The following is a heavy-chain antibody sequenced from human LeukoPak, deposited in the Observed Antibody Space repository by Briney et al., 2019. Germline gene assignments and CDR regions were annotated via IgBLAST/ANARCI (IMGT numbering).Heavy chain of an antibody. Sequence: GRSQRLSWLASGFTVGAHSMGWARHPPGKGREWVGFIRRKAYGGTTEYAASVEGRFTISRDDSRGIAYLQMNSLKTEDTAFYYYTRGPILLWIHNGMDVWGQGTTVTVSS. V-gene: IGHV3-49*04. CDR2: IRRKAYGGTT. CDR3: TRGPILLWIHNGMDV. CDR1: GFTVGAHS. J-gene: IGHJ6*02. D-gene: IGHD2/OR15-2a*01.